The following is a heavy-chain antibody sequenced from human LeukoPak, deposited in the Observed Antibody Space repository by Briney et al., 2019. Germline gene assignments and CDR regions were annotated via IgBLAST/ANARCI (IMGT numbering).Heavy chain of an antibody. Sequence: PGGSLRLSCAASGFTFSSYWMHWVRQAPGKGLVWASRINSDGSSTSYADSVKGRFTISRDNAKNTLYLQMNSLRAEDTAVYYCARGGRGIVGATAWFDPWGQGTLVTVSS. CDR3: ARGGRGIVGATAWFDP. CDR2: INSDGSST. V-gene: IGHV3-74*01. J-gene: IGHJ5*02. D-gene: IGHD1-26*01. CDR1: GFTFSSYW.